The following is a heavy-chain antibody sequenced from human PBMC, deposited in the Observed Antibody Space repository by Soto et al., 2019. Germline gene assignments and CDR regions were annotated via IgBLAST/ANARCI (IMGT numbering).Heavy chain of an antibody. CDR3: ARHKSGYSYGPSDDAFDI. CDR1: GYSFTSDW. V-gene: IGHV5-51*01. Sequence: PVESLKISCKGSGYSFTSDWIGWLRQMRGKGLEWLGIIYPGDSDTRYSPSFQGQVTISADKSISTAYLQWSSLKASDTAMYYCARHKSGYSYGPSDDAFDIWGQGTMVTVSS. D-gene: IGHD5-18*01. J-gene: IGHJ3*02. CDR2: IYPGDSDT.